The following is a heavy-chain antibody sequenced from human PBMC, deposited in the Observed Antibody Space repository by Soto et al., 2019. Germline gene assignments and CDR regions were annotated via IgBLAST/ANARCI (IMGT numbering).Heavy chain of an antibody. D-gene: IGHD3-22*01. Sequence: ASVKVSCKTSGYTFTSHYIHWVRQAPGQRLESMGIIYPRGGSTIYAQKFQGKVTMTRDTSTHTLYMELSSLRSEDTAIYYCARVGYSSTGTTLHFHGLDVWGQGTTVTVSS. CDR2: IYPRGGST. CDR1: GYTFTSHY. V-gene: IGHV1-46*01. CDR3: ARVGYSSTGTTLHFHGLDV. J-gene: IGHJ6*02.